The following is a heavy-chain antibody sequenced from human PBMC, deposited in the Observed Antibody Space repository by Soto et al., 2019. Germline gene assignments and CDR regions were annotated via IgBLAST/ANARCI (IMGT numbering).Heavy chain of an antibody. CDR3: AKVLQSVPITGTTVDYYYGMDV. D-gene: IGHD1-7*01. CDR1: GFTFSSYA. Sequence: GGSLRLSCAASGFTFSSYAMSWVRQAPGKGLEWVSAISGSSGSTYYADSVQGRLTISRDNSKTTLYLQMNSLSAEDTAVYYCAKVLQSVPITGTTVDYYYGMDVWGQGTTVTVSS. J-gene: IGHJ6*02. CDR2: ISGSSGST. V-gene: IGHV3-23*01.